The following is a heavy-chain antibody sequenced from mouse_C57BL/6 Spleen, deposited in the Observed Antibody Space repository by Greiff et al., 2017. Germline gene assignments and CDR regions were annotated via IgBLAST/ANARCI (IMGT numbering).Heavy chain of an antibody. Sequence: QVQLQQPGAELVRPGTSVKLSCKASGYTFTSYWMHWVKQRPGQGLEWIGVIDPSDSYTNYNQKFKGKATLTVDTSSSTAYMQLSSLTSEDSAVYDCARRGEKDAMDYWGQGTSVTVSS. CDR3: ARRGEKDAMDY. CDR1: GYTFTSYW. D-gene: IGHD2-13*01. J-gene: IGHJ4*01. CDR2: IDPSDSYT. V-gene: IGHV1-59*01.